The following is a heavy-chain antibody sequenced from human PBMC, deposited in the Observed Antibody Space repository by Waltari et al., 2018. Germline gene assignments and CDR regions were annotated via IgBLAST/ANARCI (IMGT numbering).Heavy chain of an antibody. CDR3: ARVHSFGYDSSGYPDY. CDR2: ISSSSSTI. Sequence: EVQLVESGGGLVQPGGSLRLSCAASGFTFSSYSMNWVRQAPGKGLEWVSYISSSSSTIYDADSVKGRFTISRDNAKNSLYLQMNSLRAEDTAVYYCARVHSFGYDSSGYPDYWGQGTLVTVSS. J-gene: IGHJ4*02. V-gene: IGHV3-48*04. D-gene: IGHD3-22*01. CDR1: GFTFSSYS.